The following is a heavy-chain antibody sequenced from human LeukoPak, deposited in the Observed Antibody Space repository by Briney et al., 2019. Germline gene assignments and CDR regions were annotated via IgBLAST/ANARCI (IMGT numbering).Heavy chain of an antibody. CDR1: GASISSSNYY. CDR2: IYYSGST. Sequence: SETLSLTCTVSGASISSSNYYWGWIRQAPGKGLEWIGTIYYSGSTYYTPSLKSRVTISVDTSKNQFSLELSSVTAADTAVYFCARHVFSWRLDYWGQGSLVTVSS. V-gene: IGHV4-39*01. J-gene: IGHJ4*02. CDR3: ARHVFSWRLDY. D-gene: IGHD2/OR15-2a*01.